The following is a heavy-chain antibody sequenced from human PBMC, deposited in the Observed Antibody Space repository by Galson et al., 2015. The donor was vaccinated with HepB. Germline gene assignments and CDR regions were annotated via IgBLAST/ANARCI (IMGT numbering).Heavy chain of an antibody. CDR3: AGDRSVGGVTGDSHLRY. CDR1: GYTFTSYY. D-gene: IGHD7-27*01. V-gene: IGHV1-46*01. CDR2: INPSGGST. J-gene: IGHJ4*02. Sequence: SVKVSCKASGYTFTSYYMHWVRQAPGQGLEWMGIINPSGGSTSYAQKFQGRVTMTRDTSTSTVYMELSSLRSEDTAVYYCAGDRSVGGVTGDSHLRYWGQGTLVTVSS.